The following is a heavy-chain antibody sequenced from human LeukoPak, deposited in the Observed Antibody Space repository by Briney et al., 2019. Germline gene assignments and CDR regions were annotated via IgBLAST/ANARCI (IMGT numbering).Heavy chain of an antibody. J-gene: IGHJ3*02. CDR3: ARARESSGWYPMSDAFDI. CDR2: IYTSGST. Sequence: SETLSLTCTVPGGSISSYYWSWIRQPAGKGLEWIGRIYTSGSTNYNPSLKSRVTMSVDTSKNQFSLKLSSVTAADTAVYYCARARESSGWYPMSDAFDIWGQGTMVTVSS. V-gene: IGHV4-4*07. D-gene: IGHD6-19*01. CDR1: GGSISSYY.